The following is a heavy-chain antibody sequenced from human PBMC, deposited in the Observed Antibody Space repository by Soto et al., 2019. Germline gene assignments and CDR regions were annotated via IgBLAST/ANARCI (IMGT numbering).Heavy chain of an antibody. Sequence: QVQLVQSGAAVKKPGSSVKVSCKASGGTFSSYGISWVRQAPGQGLEWMGRTIPIFDTSNYAQKFHDRVMITADESTNTAYLELGSLTSEDTAVYYCARDQGDGNGGTYYDYWGQGTLVTVSS. CDR3: ARDQGDGNGGTYYDY. CDR1: GGTFSSYG. CDR2: TIPIFDTS. V-gene: IGHV1-69*15. J-gene: IGHJ4*02. D-gene: IGHD2-15*01.